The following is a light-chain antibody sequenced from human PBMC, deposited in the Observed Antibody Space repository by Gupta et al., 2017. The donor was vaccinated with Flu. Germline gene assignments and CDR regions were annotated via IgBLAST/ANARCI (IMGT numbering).Light chain of an antibody. CDR3: QQYYSYPLT. V-gene: IGKV1-8*01. J-gene: IGKJ4*01. CDR1: QSINSY. CDR2: VAS. Sequence: SSFSASTGDRVTITCRASQSINSYLAWYQQKPGKAPKLLINVASTLQSGVPSRFSGSGSGTTFTLTISSLQSEDFATYHCQQYYSYPLTFGGGTKVEIK.